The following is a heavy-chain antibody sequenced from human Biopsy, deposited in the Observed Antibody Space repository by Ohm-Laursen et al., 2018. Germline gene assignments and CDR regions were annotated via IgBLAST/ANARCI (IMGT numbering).Heavy chain of an antibody. CDR3: AATSTLYYYYYAMDV. CDR2: IVVGSGHT. J-gene: IGHJ6*02. Sequence: SVKASCKASGFTFSSSAVQWVRQARGQRLDWIGWIVVGSGHTNYAQKFQERVTITRDMSTSTAYMELTSLRSEDTAVYYCAATSTLYYYYYAMDVWDQGTTITVSS. V-gene: IGHV1-58*01. CDR1: GFTFSSSA.